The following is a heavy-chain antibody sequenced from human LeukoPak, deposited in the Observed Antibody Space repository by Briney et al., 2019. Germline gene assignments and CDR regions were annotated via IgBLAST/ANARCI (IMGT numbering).Heavy chain of an antibody. CDR2: ISYDGSNK. CDR3: AKISTYSSSGVDY. Sequence: GGSLRLSCAASGFTFSTFAMIWVRQAPGKGLEWVAVISYDGSNKYYADSVKGRFTISRDNSKNTLYLQMNSLRAEDTAVYYCAKISTYSSSGVDYWGQGTLVTVSS. J-gene: IGHJ4*02. V-gene: IGHV3-30*18. D-gene: IGHD6-6*01. CDR1: GFTFSTFA.